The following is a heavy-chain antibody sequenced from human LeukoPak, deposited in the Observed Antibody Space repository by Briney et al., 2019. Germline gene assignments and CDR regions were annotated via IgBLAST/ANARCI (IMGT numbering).Heavy chain of an antibody. CDR2: ISSTSSLI. CDR1: GFTFSSFN. Sequence: GGSLRLSCAASGFTFSSFNMNCVRQAPGKGLEWVSSISSTSSLIWYADSLKGRFTISRDNAKNSLYLQMDSLRAEDTAIYYCARYNSGWNDYWGQGTLVTVSS. CDR3: ARYNSGWNDY. D-gene: IGHD6-19*01. J-gene: IGHJ4*02. V-gene: IGHV3-21*01.